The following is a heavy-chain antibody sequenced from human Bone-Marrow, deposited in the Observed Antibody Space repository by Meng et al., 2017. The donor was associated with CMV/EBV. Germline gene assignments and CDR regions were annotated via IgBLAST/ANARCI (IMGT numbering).Heavy chain of an antibody. CDR1: GGSISSSSYY. J-gene: IGHJ6*02. CDR2: IYYSGST. D-gene: IGHD3-3*01. V-gene: IGHV4-39*01. CDR3: ARNLGHYDFWSGPIEGGMDV. Sequence: SETLSLTCTVSGGSISSSSYYWGWIRQPPGKGLEWIGSIYYSGSTYYNPSLKSRVTISVDTSKNQFSLKLSSVTAADTAVYYCARNLGHYDFWSGPIEGGMDVWGQGTTVTVSS.